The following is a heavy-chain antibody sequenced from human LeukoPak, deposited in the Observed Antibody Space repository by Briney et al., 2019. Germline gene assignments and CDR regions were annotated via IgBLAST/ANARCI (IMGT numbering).Heavy chain of an antibody. D-gene: IGHD3-10*01. Sequence: GGALLIFCKGSGYSFTSYWAGWVGQMPGKGREWMGIIYPGGSDTRYSPSFQGQVTISADKYFSNAHLQWSSLQASDAAMEYCSRQQRVGSGRDYWGPRTLVTVSS. V-gene: IGHV5-51*01. CDR3: SRQQRVGSGRDY. CDR2: IYPGGSDT. CDR1: GYSFTSYW. J-gene: IGHJ4*01.